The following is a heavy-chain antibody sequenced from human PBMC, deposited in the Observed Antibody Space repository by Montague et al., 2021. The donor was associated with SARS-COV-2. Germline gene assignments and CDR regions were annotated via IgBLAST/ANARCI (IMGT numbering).Heavy chain of an antibody. D-gene: IGHD3-10*01. V-gene: IGHV4-34*01. CDR2: INHSGST. Sequence: SETRSLTCAVYGGSFSGYYWSWIRQPPGKGLEWIGEINHSGSTNYNPSLKSRVTILVDTSKNQFSLKLSSVTAADTAVYYCARVRYYGSGTSLGMDVWGQGTTVTVSS. CDR1: GGSFSGYY. J-gene: IGHJ6*02. CDR3: ARVRYYGSGTSLGMDV.